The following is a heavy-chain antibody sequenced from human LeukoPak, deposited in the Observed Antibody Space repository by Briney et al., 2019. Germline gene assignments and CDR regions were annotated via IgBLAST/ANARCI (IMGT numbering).Heavy chain of an antibody. D-gene: IGHD5-18*01. Sequence: GGSLRLSCAASGFTFSSYAMSWVRQAPGKGLEWVSAVSSSGGSTNYADYVKGQFTISRVNSKNTVYLHMNNLRAEDTAVYYCAKEGRKTGNTYGYEFDSWGQGTLVTVSS. CDR2: VSSSGGST. CDR1: GFTFSSYA. J-gene: IGHJ4*02. CDR3: AKEGRKTGNTYGYEFDS. V-gene: IGHV3-23*01.